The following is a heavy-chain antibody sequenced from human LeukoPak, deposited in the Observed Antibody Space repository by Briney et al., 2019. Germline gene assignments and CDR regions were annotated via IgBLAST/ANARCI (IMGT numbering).Heavy chain of an antibody. Sequence: GGSLRLSCAASGFTFSSNYMSWVRQAPGKGLEWVSVIYSGGSTYYSDSVKGRFTISRDNSKNTLYLQMNSLRAEDTAVYYCAREAARSHFDYWGQGTLVTVSS. CDR3: AREAARSHFDY. J-gene: IGHJ4*02. D-gene: IGHD6-6*01. V-gene: IGHV3-53*01. CDR1: GFTFSSNY. CDR2: IYSGGST.